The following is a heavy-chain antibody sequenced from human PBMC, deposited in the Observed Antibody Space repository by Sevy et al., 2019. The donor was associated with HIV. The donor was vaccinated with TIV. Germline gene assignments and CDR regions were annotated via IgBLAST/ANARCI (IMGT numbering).Heavy chain of an antibody. J-gene: IGHJ5*02. D-gene: IGHD3-22*01. Sequence: SETLSLTCTVSGGSISSGGYYWSWIRQHPGKGLEWIGYIYYSGSTYYNPSLKSRVTISVDTSKNQFSLKLSSVTAADTAVYYCARRVLYYYDSSGYPQIDPWGQGTLVTVSS. CDR3: ARRVLYYYDSSGYPQIDP. CDR2: IYYSGST. V-gene: IGHV4-31*03. CDR1: GGSISSGGYY.